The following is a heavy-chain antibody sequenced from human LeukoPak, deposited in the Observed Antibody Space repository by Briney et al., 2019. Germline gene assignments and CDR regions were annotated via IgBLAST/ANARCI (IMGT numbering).Heavy chain of an antibody. CDR2: VSAYNGDT. CDR1: GYTFNSYG. D-gene: IGHD3-22*01. J-gene: IGHJ3*02. Sequence: GASVKVSCKASGYTFNSYGISWVRQAPGQGLEWMGWVSAYNGDTNYAQNLQGRVTTTTDTSTSTAYMELRSLRSDDTAVYYCSRDLMYYYASGSYSDTFDIWGQGTMVTVSS. CDR3: SRDLMYYYASGSYSDTFDI. V-gene: IGHV1-18*01.